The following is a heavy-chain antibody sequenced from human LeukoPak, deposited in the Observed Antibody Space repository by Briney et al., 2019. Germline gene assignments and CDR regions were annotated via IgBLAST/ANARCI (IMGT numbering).Heavy chain of an antibody. CDR3: AKSLLEGLRSWPVFDY. CDR1: GFTFSSYG. D-gene: IGHD5-12*01. V-gene: IGHV3-30*02. J-gene: IGHJ4*02. CDR2: IRYDGSNK. Sequence: GGSLRLSCAASGFTFSSYGMHWVREAPGKGLEWVAFIRYDGSNKYYADSVKGRFTISRDNSTNTLYLQMNSLRAEDTAVYYCAKSLLEGLRSWPVFDYWGQGTLVTVSS.